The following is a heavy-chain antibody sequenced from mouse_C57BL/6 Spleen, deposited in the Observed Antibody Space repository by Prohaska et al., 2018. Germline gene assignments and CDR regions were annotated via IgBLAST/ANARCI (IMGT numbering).Heavy chain of an antibody. Sequence: QSPGQPLEWFGEIDPSDSYTNYNQKFKGKATLTVDTSSSTAYMQLSSLTSEDSAVYYCAREERGYITTVVEDWYFDVWGTGSTVTVSS. D-gene: IGHD1-1*01. J-gene: IGHJ1*03. CDR2: IDPSDSYT. CDR3: AREERGYITTVVEDWYFDV. V-gene: IGHV1-50*01.